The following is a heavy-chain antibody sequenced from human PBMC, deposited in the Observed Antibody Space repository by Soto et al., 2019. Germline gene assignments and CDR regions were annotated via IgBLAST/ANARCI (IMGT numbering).Heavy chain of an antibody. V-gene: IGHV1-18*01. Sequence: QVQLVQSGAGVKKPGASVKVACKASGYTVTSYGISWVRQAPGQGLEWRRWISAYNGNTNYAQELQGRVTMTTATSTSTTYRALRSLRSDATAVNYRAREGPPSLNWGQGTVVTVSS. J-gene: IGHJ4*02. CDR3: AREGPPSLN. D-gene: IGHD2-2*01. CDR1: GYTVTSYG. CDR2: ISAYNGNT.